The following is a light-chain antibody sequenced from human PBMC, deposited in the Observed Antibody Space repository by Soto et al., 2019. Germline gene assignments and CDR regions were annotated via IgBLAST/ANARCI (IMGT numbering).Light chain of an antibody. Sequence: EIVWTHSPCTLSLSPWERATLSCRASQSVSNNYLAWYQQKPGQAPRLLIYGASSRATGIPDRFSGSGSGTDFTLTISRLEPEDFAVYYCQQYGSSGTFGQGTKVDIK. CDR1: QSVSNNY. V-gene: IGKV3-20*01. CDR3: QQYGSSGT. J-gene: IGKJ1*01. CDR2: GAS.